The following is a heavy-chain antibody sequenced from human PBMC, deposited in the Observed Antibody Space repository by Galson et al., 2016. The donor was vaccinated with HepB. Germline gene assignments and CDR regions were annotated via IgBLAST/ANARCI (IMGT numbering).Heavy chain of an antibody. V-gene: IGHV3-33*01. CDR2: IWYDGGNK. Sequence: SLRLSCAASGFTFSNYGMHWVRQAPGKGLEWVAVIWYDGGNKYSADSVKGRFTISRDNSKNTLYLQMNSLGAEDTAVYYCARERQYFYDRSVPYGYYGMDVWGQGTTVTVSS. D-gene: IGHD3-22*01. CDR1: GFTFSNYG. J-gene: IGHJ6*02. CDR3: ARERQYFYDRSVPYGYYGMDV.